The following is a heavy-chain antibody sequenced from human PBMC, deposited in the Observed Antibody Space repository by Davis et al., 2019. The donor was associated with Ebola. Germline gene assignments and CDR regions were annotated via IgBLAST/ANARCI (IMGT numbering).Heavy chain of an antibody. CDR3: AKAGIVGATSGRTKGVDY. CDR2: FYRGGST. Sequence: GESLKISCAASGFTFSSYAMSWVRQAPGKGLEWVSVFYRGGSTYYADSVRGRFTISRDNSENTVSLQMNSLRAEDTAVYYCAKAGIVGATSGRTKGVDYWGQGTLVTVSS. V-gene: IGHV3-23*03. CDR1: GFTFSSYA. D-gene: IGHD1-26*01. J-gene: IGHJ4*02.